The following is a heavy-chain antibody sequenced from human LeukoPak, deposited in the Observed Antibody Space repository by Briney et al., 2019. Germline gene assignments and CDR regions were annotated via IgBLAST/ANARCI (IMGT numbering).Heavy chain of an antibody. CDR2: IYYSGST. D-gene: IGHD6-19*01. Sequence: PSETLSLTCTVSGGSISSYYWSWIRQPPGKGLEWIGYIYYSGSTNYNLSLKSRVTISVDTSKNQFSLKLSSVTAADTAVYYCARTYIAVAVAFDIWGQGTMVTVSS. J-gene: IGHJ3*02. V-gene: IGHV4-59*01. CDR3: ARTYIAVAVAFDI. CDR1: GGSISSYY.